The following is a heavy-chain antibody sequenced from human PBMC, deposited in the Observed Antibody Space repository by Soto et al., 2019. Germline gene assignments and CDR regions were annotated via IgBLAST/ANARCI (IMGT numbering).Heavy chain of an antibody. CDR1: GASINSGGYY. CDR3: ASCNAWAVLLAY. D-gene: IGHD3-10*01. V-gene: IGHV4-31*03. J-gene: IGHJ4*02. Sequence: QVQLQESGPGLVKPSQTLSLTCTVSGASINSGGYYWSWIRQLPGTGLEWIGYIYFSGSTYYNPSPASRVTISLDTSQTQFSLKLSSVTAADTAVYYCASCNAWAVLLAYWGQGTLVTVSS. CDR2: IYFSGST.